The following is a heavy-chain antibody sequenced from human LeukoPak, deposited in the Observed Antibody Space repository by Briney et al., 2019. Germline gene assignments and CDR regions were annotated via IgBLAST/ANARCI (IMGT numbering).Heavy chain of an antibody. V-gene: IGHV3-48*01. CDR1: AFTFSSYT. CDR2: ISSSSNTK. CDR3: AKPFMVRGVIMDYYYYMDV. Sequence: GGSLRLSCAASAFTFSSYTMNWVRQAPGKGLEWVSYISSSSNTKYYADSVKGRFTISRDNSKNTLYLQMNSLRAEDTAVYYCAKPFMVRGVIMDYYYYMDVWGKGTTVTVSS. J-gene: IGHJ6*03. D-gene: IGHD3-10*01.